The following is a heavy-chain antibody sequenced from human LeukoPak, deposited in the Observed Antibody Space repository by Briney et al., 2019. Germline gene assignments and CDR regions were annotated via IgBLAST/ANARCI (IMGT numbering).Heavy chain of an antibody. J-gene: IGHJ4*02. D-gene: IGHD6-19*01. CDR1: GGSISSGSYY. Sequence: PSETLSLTCTVSGGSISSGSYYWGWIRQPAGKGLEWIGRIYTSGSTNYNPSLKSRVTISVDTSKNQFSLKLSSVTAADTAVYCCARGPVAGNFDYWGQGTLVTVSS. V-gene: IGHV4-61*02. CDR2: IYTSGST. CDR3: ARGPVAGNFDY.